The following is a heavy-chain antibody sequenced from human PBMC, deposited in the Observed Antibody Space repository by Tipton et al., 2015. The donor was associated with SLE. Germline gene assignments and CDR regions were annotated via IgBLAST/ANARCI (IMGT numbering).Heavy chain of an antibody. CDR1: GFTFSDYT. CDR3: ARDLSGWPIDY. Sequence: SLRLSCAASGFTFSDYTMHWVRQAPGMGLEWVAVISYDGSNKYYADSVKGRFTISRDSSKNTLYLQMNSLRAEDTAVYYCARDLSGWPIDYWGQGTLVTVSS. CDR2: ISYDGSNK. D-gene: IGHD6-19*01. V-gene: IGHV3-30*04. J-gene: IGHJ4*02.